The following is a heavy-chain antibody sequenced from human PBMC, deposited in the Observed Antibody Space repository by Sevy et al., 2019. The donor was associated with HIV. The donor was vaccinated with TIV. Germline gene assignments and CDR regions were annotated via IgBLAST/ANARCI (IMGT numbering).Heavy chain of an antibody. CDR3: VTHAGIAAAGRVFDY. CDR2: TRNKADSYTT. V-gene: IGHV3-72*01. CDR1: GFSISDHY. J-gene: IGHJ4*02. Sequence: GGSLRLSCAASGFSISDHYMEWVRQAPGKGLEWVGRTRNKADSYTTEYAASVKGRFTISRDDSKNSLYLQMNSLKAEDTAVYYCVTHAGIAAAGRVFDYWGQGTLVTVSS. D-gene: IGHD6-13*01.